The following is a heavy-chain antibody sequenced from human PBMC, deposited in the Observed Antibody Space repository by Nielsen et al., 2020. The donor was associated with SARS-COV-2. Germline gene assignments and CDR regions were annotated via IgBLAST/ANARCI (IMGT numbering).Heavy chain of an antibody. V-gene: IGHV3-23*01. CDR2: ISSGGTNS. Sequence: GESLKISCAASGFTFNTYAMSWIRQAPGKGLEWISAISSGGTNSFYADSVKGRFTISRDNSNHTLYLQLTNLRAEDTAVYYCANDFGDCGSSTCRPKWGQGSRITVSS. CDR1: GFTFNTYA. CDR3: ANDFGDCGSSTCRPK. D-gene: IGHD2-2*01. J-gene: IGHJ4*02.